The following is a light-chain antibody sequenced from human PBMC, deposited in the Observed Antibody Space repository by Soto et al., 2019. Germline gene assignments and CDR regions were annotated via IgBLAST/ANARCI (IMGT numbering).Light chain of an antibody. Sequence: QSALTQPPSVSGSPGQSVTISCTGTSSDAGSYNRVSWYQQPPGTAPKLMIYEVSNRPSGVPDRFSGSKSGNTASLTISGLQAEDEADYYCSLYTSSSTLVFGGGTQLTVL. J-gene: IGLJ2*01. CDR3: SLYTSSSTLV. CDR2: EVS. CDR1: SSDAGSYNR. V-gene: IGLV2-18*01.